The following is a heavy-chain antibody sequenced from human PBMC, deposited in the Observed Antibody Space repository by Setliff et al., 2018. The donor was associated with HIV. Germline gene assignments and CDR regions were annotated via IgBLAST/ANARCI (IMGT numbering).Heavy chain of an antibody. D-gene: IGHD3-10*01. V-gene: IGHV1-18*01. CDR3: ATLAGDYYYSGRGYYFMDV. CDR2: ISAYNGNT. CDR1: GYTFTSYG. Sequence: ASVKVSCKASGYTFTSYGISWVRQAPGQGLEWMGWISAYNGNTNYAQKLQGRVTMTTDTSTTTAYMELGSLRSDDTAVYYCATLAGDYYYSGRGYYFMDVWGKGTTVTVS. J-gene: IGHJ6*03.